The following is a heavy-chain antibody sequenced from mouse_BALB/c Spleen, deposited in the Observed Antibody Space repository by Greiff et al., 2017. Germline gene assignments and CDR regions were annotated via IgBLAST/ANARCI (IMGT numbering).Heavy chain of an antibody. CDR2: INPSTGYT. Sequence: VQLQQSGAELAKPGASVKMSCKASGYTFTSYWMHWVKQRPGQGLEWIGYINPSTGYTEYNQKFKDKATLTADKSSSTAYMQLSSLTSEDSAVYYCARCYGNYVDYAMDYWGQGTSVTVSS. CDR3: ARCYGNYVDYAMDY. J-gene: IGHJ4*01. CDR1: GYTFTSYW. V-gene: IGHV1-7*01. D-gene: IGHD2-1*01.